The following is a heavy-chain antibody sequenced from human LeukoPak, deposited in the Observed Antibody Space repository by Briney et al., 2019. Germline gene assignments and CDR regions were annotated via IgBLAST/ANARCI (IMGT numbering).Heavy chain of an antibody. CDR1: GGSINIYY. V-gene: IGHV4-59*01. CDR3: GGKYYDFWSGYHDAFDI. Sequence: SETLSLTCTVSGGSINIYYWSWIRQPPGKGLEWSGYISYIGSTNYNPSLKSRITISVDTSKNQFSLKLSSVTAADTAVYYCGGKYYDFWSGYHDAFDIWGQGTMVTVSS. D-gene: IGHD3-3*01. CDR2: ISYIGST. J-gene: IGHJ3*02.